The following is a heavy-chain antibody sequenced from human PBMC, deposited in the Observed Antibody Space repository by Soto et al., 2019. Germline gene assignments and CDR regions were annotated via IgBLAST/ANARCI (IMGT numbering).Heavy chain of an antibody. J-gene: IGHJ4*02. CDR2: IHYSGSV. CDR3: ARDRSSGWYRDVDN. V-gene: IGHV4-61*08. D-gene: IGHD6-19*01. CDR1: GDSVSSGGNY. Sequence: SETLSLTCTVSGDSVSSGGNYWSWIRQPPGEGLEWIAYIHYSGSVNYNPSLKSRVTISVDTSKNQVSLRLNSVTAADTAFYYCARDRSSGWYRDVDNWGQGTLVTVSS.